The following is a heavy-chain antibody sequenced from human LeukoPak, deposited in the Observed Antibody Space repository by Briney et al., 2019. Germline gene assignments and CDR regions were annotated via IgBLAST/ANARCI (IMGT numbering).Heavy chain of an antibody. CDR3: ARTKPYYSGSGSYYLDY. J-gene: IGHJ4*02. D-gene: IGHD3-10*01. V-gene: IGHV4-30-4*01. CDR2: TDYSGST. CDR1: GGSISSGDYY. Sequence: SETLSLTCTVSGGSISSGDYYWSWIRQPPGKGLEWIGYTDYSGSTYYNPSLKSRLTTSVDTSKNQFSLKLTSVTVADTAVYYCARTKPYYSGSGSYYLDYWGQGTLVTVSS.